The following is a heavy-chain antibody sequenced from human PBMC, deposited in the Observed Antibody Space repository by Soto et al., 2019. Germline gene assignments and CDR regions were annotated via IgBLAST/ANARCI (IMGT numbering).Heavy chain of an antibody. D-gene: IGHD3-22*01. J-gene: IGHJ4*02. V-gene: IGHV4-30-4*01. CDR2: IYYSGST. CDR3: ARAAYDSSGYPDY. CDR1: GGSISSGDYY. Sequence: SETLSLTCTVSGGSISSGDYYWSWIRQPPGKGLEWIGYIYYSGSTYYNPSLKSRVTISVDTSKNQFSLKLSSVTAADTAVYYCARAAYDSSGYPDYWGQGTLVTVSS.